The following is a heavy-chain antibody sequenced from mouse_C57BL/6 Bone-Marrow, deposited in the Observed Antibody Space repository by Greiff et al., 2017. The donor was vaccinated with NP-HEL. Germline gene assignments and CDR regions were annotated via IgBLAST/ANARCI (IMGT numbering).Heavy chain of an antibody. CDR2: IHPNSGST. J-gene: IGHJ2*01. Sequence: QVQLQQPGAELVKPGASVKLSCKASGYTFTSYWMHWVKQRPGQGLEWIGMIHPNSGSTNYTEKFKSKATLTVDKSSSTAYMQLSSLTSEDSAVYDCASIYYDYEGYFDYGGQGTALTVSA. CDR3: ASIYYDYEGYFDY. CDR1: GYTFTSYW. V-gene: IGHV1-64*01. D-gene: IGHD2-4*01.